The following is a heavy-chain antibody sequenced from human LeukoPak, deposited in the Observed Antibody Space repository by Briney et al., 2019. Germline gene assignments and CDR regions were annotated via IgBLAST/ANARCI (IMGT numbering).Heavy chain of an antibody. D-gene: IGHD2-15*01. CDR1: GGTFSSYT. V-gene: IGHV1-69*01. CDR2: IITVFGTT. Sequence: SVKVSCKASGGTFSSYTITWVRQAPGQGLEWMGGIITVFGTTNYAQKFQGRVTITADESTSTAYMELSSLRSEDTAVYYCARAEAVVVVAATPPGYWGQGTLVTVSS. J-gene: IGHJ4*02. CDR3: ARAEAVVVVAATPPGY.